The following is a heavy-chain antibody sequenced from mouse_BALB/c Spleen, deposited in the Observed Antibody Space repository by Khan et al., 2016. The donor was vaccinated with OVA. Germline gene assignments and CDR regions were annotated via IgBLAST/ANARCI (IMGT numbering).Heavy chain of an antibody. CDR2: IYPGSGTT. D-gene: IGHD2-1*01. Sequence: LQQPGSELVRPGASVKLSCKASGYTFTSYWMHWVKQRHGQGLEWIGNIYPGSGTTNYDEKFKSKGTLTVDTSSSTAYRHLSSLTSEDSAVYYCTRGGYYGKSLFGYWGQGTLVTVSA. CDR1: GYTFTSYW. CDR3: TRGGYYGKSLFGY. J-gene: IGHJ3*01. V-gene: IGHV1S22*01.